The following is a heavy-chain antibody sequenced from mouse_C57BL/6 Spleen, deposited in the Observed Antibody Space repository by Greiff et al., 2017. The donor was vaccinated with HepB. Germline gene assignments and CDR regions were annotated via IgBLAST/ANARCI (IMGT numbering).Heavy chain of an antibody. D-gene: IGHD1-1*01. J-gene: IGHJ2*01. CDR3: TRNYGSCFDY. Sequence: QVQLQQSGAELVRPGASVTLSCKASGYTFTDYEMHWVKQTPVHGLEWIGAIDPETGGTAYNQKFKGKAILTADKSSSTAYMELRSLTSEDSAVYYCTRNYGSCFDYCGQGTTLTVSS. CDR1: GYTFTDYE. V-gene: IGHV1-15*01. CDR2: IDPETGGT.